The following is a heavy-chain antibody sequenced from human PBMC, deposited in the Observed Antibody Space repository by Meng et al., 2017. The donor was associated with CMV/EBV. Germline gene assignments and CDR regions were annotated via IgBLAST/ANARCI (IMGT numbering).Heavy chain of an antibody. V-gene: IGHV3-74*01. D-gene: IGHD2-2*01. CDR3: ARSFVVASYYFDY. CDR1: GFTFSSYR. CDR2: INSDGSST. J-gene: IGHJ4*02. Sequence: GGSLRLSCAASGFTFSSYRMHWVRQAPGKGLVWVSRINSDGSSTTYADSVKGRFTISRDNAKNTLYLQMNSLRAEDTAVYYCARSFVVASYYFDYWGQGTLVTVSS.